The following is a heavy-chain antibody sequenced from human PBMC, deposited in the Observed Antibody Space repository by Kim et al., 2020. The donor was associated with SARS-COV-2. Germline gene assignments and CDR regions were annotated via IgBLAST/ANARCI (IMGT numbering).Heavy chain of an antibody. Sequence: TNYNHSIKSRVTISVETSKNQVSLKLSSGTAADTAVYYCASGRDLTHFDYWGQGTLVTVSS. J-gene: IGHJ4*02. CDR3: ASGRDLTHFDY. V-gene: IGHV4-59*09. D-gene: IGHD3-9*01. CDR2: T.